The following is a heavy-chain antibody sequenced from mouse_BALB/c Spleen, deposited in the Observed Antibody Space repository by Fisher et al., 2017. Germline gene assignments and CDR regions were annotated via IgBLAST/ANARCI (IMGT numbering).Heavy chain of an antibody. J-gene: IGHJ4*01. V-gene: IGHV1-9*01. Sequence: KFKGKATFTADTSSNTAYMQLSSLTSEDSAVYYCARKYGNYGAMDYWGQGTSVTVSS. CDR3: ARKYGNYGAMDY. D-gene: IGHD2-10*02.